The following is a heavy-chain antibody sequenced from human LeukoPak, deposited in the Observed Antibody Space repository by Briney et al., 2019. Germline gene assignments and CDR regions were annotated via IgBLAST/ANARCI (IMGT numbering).Heavy chain of an antibody. CDR2: IGTAGDT. CDR3: VREISNYGTTGFDY. V-gene: IGHV3-13*01. Sequence: GGSLRLSCVASGFTFSNYEMHWARQVKGKGLEWVSAIGTAGDTYYGGSMKGRVTISRANAKNSVYLQMDSLRDGDTAVYYCVREISNYGTTGFDYWGQGTLVTVSS. D-gene: IGHD3-10*01. J-gene: IGHJ4*02. CDR1: GFTFSNYE.